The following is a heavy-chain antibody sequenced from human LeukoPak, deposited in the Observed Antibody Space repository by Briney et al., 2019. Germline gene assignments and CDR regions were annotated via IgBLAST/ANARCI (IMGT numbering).Heavy chain of an antibody. D-gene: IGHD3-3*01. V-gene: IGHV1-8*01. CDR3: ARGQPSITIFGVVSAYYYMDV. J-gene: IGHJ6*03. CDR1: GYTFTSYD. CDR2: MNPNSGNT. Sequence: ASVKVSCKASGYTFTSYDINWVRQATGQGLEWMGWMNPNSGNTGYAQKFQGRVTMTRNTSISTAYMELSSLRSEDTAVYYCARGQPSITIFGVVSAYYYMDVWGKGTTVTVSS.